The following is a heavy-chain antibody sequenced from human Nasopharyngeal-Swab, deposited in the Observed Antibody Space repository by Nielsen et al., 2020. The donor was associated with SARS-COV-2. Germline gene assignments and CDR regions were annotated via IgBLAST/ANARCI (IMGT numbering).Heavy chain of an antibody. CDR1: GFTFSSYW. CDR2: INRDGSST. V-gene: IGHV3-74*01. CDR3: ARYFPRPLDFWNHLSVSHLLYYYGMDV. D-gene: IGHD3-3*01. Sequence: GASLHLSCASSGFTFSSYWMHWVRQAPGKGLVWVSRINRDGSSTSYADSVKGRFTISRDNAKNTLYLQMNSLRAEDTAVYYCARYFPRPLDFWNHLSVSHLLYYYGMDVWGQGTTVTVSS. J-gene: IGHJ6*02.